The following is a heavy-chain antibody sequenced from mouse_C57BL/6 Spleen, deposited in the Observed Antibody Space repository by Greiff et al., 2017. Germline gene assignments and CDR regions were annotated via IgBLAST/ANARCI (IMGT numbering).Heavy chain of an antibody. CDR3: ARLRRTGFDY. CDR1: GYAFSSSW. D-gene: IGHD2-12*01. V-gene: IGHV1-82*01. CDR2: IYPGDGDT. J-gene: IGHJ2*01. Sequence: VQLQQSGPELVKPGASVKISCKASGYAFSSSWMNWVKQRPGKGLEWIGRIYPGDGDTNYNGKFKGKATLTADKSSSTAYMQLSSLTSEDSAVYFCARLRRTGFDYWGQGTTLTVSS.